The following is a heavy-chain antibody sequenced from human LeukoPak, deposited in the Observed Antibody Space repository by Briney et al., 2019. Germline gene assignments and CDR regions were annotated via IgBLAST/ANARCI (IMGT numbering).Heavy chain of an antibody. D-gene: IGHD6-19*01. CDR3: ARHSGEQWLEPNWFDP. Sequence: SETLSLTCTVSGGSISSSSYYWGWIRQPPGKGLEWIGSIYYSGSTYYNPSLKSRVTISVDTSKNQFSLKLSSVTAADTAVYYCARHSGEQWLEPNWFDPWGQGTLVTVSS. V-gene: IGHV4-39*01. CDR2: IYYSGST. J-gene: IGHJ5*02. CDR1: GGSISSSSYY.